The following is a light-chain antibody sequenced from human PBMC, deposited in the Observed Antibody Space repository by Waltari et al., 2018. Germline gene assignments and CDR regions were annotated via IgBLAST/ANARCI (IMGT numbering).Light chain of an antibody. Sequence: SFELTQPPSVSVSPGQTATTTCSGDVLPKQYVYWYQQNPGQAPVLAVYDDSDRPPGIPDRFSGSNSGNTATLTISRVEAGDEADYYCQLWDLSSDHPLFGGGTKLTVL. CDR1: VLPKQY. CDR2: DDS. J-gene: IGLJ2*01. V-gene: IGLV3-21*02. CDR3: QLWDLSSDHPL.